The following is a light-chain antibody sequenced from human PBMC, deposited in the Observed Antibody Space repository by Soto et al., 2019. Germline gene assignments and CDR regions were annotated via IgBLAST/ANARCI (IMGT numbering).Light chain of an antibody. CDR2: GTS. Sequence: IVVTQSPATLSVSPGERVTFSCKASQSVSILLAWYQQKPGQAPRLLIYGTSNRATGIPARFSGSRSGTEFTLTISSLQSEDFAVYYCQQYNNWITFGQGTRLEIK. V-gene: IGKV3-15*01. J-gene: IGKJ5*01. CDR1: QSVSIL. CDR3: QQYNNWIT.